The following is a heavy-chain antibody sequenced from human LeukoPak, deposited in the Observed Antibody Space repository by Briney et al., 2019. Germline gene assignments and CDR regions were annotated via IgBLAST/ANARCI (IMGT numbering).Heavy chain of an antibody. CDR3: ARDLKPSTVTTGVY. CDR1: GYTFTSYG. Sequence: ASVKVSCKASGYTFTSYGISWVRQAPGQGLEWMGGISAYNGNTNYAHNLQGKVTMTTATSTSTAYMELRSLRSDDTAVYYCARDLKPSTVTTGVYWGQGTLVTVSS. D-gene: IGHD4-17*01. CDR2: ISAYNGNT. V-gene: IGHV1-18*01. J-gene: IGHJ4*02.